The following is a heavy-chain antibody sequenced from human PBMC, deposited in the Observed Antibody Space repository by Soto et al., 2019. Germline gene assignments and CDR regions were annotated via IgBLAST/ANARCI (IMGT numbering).Heavy chain of an antibody. Sequence: GGSLRLSCAASGFTFSSYAMSWVRQAPGKGLEWVSAISGSGGSTYYADSVKGRFTISRDNSKNTLFLQMNSLRAEDTAKYYCARRYYGGNSQAFDIWSQGTMVTVSS. CDR2: ISGSGGST. CDR1: GFTFSSYA. D-gene: IGHD4-17*01. V-gene: IGHV3-23*01. CDR3: ARRYYGGNSQAFDI. J-gene: IGHJ3*02.